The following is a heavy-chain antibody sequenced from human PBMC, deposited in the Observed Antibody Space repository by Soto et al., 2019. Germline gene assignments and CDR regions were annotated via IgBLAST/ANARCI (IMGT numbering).Heavy chain of an antibody. Sequence: QVQLVESGGGVVQPGRSLRLSCAASGFTFSSYGMHWVRQAPGKGLEWVAVISYDGINKYYAYSVKGRFTISRDNSKNTLYLQMNSLRAEDTAVYYCAKEVWSGPMDVWGQGTTVTVSS. CDR3: AKEVWSGPMDV. CDR1: GFTFSSYG. CDR2: ISYDGINK. D-gene: IGHD3-3*01. V-gene: IGHV3-30*18. J-gene: IGHJ6*02.